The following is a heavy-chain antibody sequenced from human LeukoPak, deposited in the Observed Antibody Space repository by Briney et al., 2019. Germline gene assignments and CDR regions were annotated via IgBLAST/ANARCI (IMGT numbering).Heavy chain of an antibody. J-gene: IGHJ3*02. CDR3: AKGELELRPDAFDI. CDR2: IWYDGSNK. V-gene: IGHV3-33*06. D-gene: IGHD1-7*01. CDR1: GFTFSSYG. Sequence: GRSLRLPCAASGFTFSSYGMHWVRQAPGKGLEWVAVIWYDGSNKYYADSVKGRFTISRDNSKNTLYLQMNSLRAEDTAVYYCAKGELELRPDAFDIWGQGTMVTVSS.